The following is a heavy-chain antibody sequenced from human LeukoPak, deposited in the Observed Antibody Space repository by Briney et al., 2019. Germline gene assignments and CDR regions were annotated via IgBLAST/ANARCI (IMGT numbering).Heavy chain of an antibody. V-gene: IGHV3-53*01. Sequence: GALRLSCAASGFTVSSNYMSWVRQAPGKGLEWVSVIYSDGSTYYADSVKGRFTISRDNSKNTLYLQMNSLRAEDTAVYYCARRIAAAESWFDPWGQGTLVTVSS. CDR3: ARRIAAAESWFDP. D-gene: IGHD6-13*01. CDR2: IYSDGST. J-gene: IGHJ5*02. CDR1: GFTVSSNY.